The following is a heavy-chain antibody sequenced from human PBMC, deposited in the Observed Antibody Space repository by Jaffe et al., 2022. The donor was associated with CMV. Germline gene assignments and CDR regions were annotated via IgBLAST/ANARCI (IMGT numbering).Heavy chain of an antibody. D-gene: IGHD6-6*01. CDR1: GGSISSSSYY. Sequence: QLQLQESGPGLVKPSETLSLTCTVSGGSISSSSYYWGWIRQPPGKGLEWIGSIYYSGSTYYNPSLKSRVTISVDTSKNQFSLKLSSVTAADTAVYYCAGGVRSRVGGPSIAHYFDYWGQGTLVTVSS. CDR3: AGGVRSRVGGPSIAHYFDY. V-gene: IGHV4-39*01. J-gene: IGHJ4*02. CDR2: IYYSGST.